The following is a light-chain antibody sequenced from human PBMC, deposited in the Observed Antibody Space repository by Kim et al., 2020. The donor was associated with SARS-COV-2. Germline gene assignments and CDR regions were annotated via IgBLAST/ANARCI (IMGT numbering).Light chain of an antibody. Sequence: DIVMTQSPDSLAVSLGERATINCKSSQSVLYSSNNQNYLAWYQQKPGQPPKLLIYWASTRESGVPDRFRGSGSGTDFTLTISSLQAEDVAVYYCQQYYSTLWTFGQGTKVDIK. CDR3: QQYYSTLWT. CDR2: WAS. CDR1: QSVLYSSNNQNY. J-gene: IGKJ1*01. V-gene: IGKV4-1*01.